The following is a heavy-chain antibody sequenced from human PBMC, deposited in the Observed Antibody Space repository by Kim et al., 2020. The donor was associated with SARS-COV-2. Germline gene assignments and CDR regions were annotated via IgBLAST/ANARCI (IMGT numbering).Heavy chain of an antibody. CDR2: NYYSGRT. CDR3: ALGGIA. D-gene: IGHD6-13*01. V-gene: IGHV4-39*01. CDR1: GCSISSSSYY. J-gene: IGHJ4*03. Sequence: SETLSLTCTVSGCSISSSSYYWGWLRQPQGTGLEWIWSNYYSGRTYYNPSHKSRVTITDDTSKNQFSLKLSSVTAQDTAVYYCALGGIAWGQGTPGPV.